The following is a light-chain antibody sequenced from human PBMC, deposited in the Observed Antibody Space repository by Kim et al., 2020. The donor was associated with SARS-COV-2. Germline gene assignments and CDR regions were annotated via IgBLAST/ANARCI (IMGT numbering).Light chain of an antibody. CDR1: SSDVGGYNY. Sequence: SIAISCTGTSSDVGGYNYVPWYHQHPGKAPKLMIYDVSNRPSGVSNRFSGSKSGSTASLTISGLQAEDEADYYCSSYTGSSTLWVFGGGTKLTVL. J-gene: IGLJ3*02. CDR3: SSYTGSSTLWV. V-gene: IGLV2-14*03. CDR2: DVS.